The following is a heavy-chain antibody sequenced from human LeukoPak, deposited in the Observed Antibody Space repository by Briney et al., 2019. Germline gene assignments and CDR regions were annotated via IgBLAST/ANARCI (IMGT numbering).Heavy chain of an antibody. V-gene: IGHV3-23*01. CDR1: GFTFSTFA. Sequence: PGGSLRLSCAASGFTFSTFAMSWVRQAPGKGLEWVSTISDGVGTTYYADSVKGRFTISRDISKNTLYLQMNSLRAEDTAVYYCAKCGNSGCHLIDYWGQGTLVTVSS. D-gene: IGHD5-12*01. J-gene: IGHJ4*02. CDR3: AKCGNSGCHLIDY. CDR2: ISDGVGTT.